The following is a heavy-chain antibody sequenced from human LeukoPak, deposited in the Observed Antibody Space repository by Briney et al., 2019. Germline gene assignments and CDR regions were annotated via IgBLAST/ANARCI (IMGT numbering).Heavy chain of an antibody. Sequence: PSETLSLTCTVSGVSISGTSYYWSWIRQPPGKGLEWIGYIYYSGSTNYNPSLKSRVTMSVDTSKNQFSLKLSSVTAADTAMYYCARDAGYSSSRQGDAFDIWGQGTMVTVSS. CDR2: IYYSGST. J-gene: IGHJ3*02. CDR3: ARDAGYSSSRQGDAFDI. CDR1: GVSISGTSYY. D-gene: IGHD6-13*01. V-gene: IGHV4-61*05.